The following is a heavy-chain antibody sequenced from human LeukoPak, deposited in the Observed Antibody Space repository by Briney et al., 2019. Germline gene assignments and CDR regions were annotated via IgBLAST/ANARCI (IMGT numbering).Heavy chain of an antibody. V-gene: IGHV3-33*01. J-gene: IGHJ5*02. Sequence: SRALILSCAASGFTFSSYGMHWVRQAPGKGLEWVAFIRYDGSNKYYADAVKDRFTISRDNSKHTLYLQMNSLRAEDTAVYYCAREGESYPDLDLWGERPLVTVS. CDR2: IRYDGSNK. CDR1: GFTFSSYG. CDR3: AREGESYPDLDL. D-gene: IGHD3-10*01.